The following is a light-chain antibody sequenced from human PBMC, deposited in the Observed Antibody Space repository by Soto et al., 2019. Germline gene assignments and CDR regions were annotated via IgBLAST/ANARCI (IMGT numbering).Light chain of an antibody. CDR2: DVS. Sequence: QAVVTQPASVSGSPGQSITISCTGTSSDVGGYNYVSWYQQHPGKAPKLMIYDVSNRPSGVSNRFSGSKSGNTASLTISGLQPEDEADYYCSSYTSSSTHYVFGTGTKLTVL. CDR1: SSDVGGYNY. CDR3: SSYTSSSTHYV. V-gene: IGLV2-14*01. J-gene: IGLJ1*01.